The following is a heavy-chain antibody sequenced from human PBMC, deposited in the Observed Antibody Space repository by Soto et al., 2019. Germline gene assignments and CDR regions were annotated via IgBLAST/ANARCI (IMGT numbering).Heavy chain of an antibody. J-gene: IGHJ4*02. CDR3: ARDLYQYDSSGYIDS. D-gene: IGHD3-22*01. Sequence: PGGSLRLSCAASGFTFSTYAMHWVRQAPGKGLEWVAVIWYDGSDSYHADSVKGRFTISRDNSKNRVYLQMNSLRAEDTAVYYCARDLYQYDSSGYIDSWGQGKMVTVSS. CDR2: IWYDGSDS. CDR1: GFTFSTYA. V-gene: IGHV3-33*01.